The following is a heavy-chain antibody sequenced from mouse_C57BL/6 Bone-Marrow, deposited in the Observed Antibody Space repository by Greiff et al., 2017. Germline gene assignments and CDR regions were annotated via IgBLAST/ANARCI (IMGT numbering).Heavy chain of an antibody. V-gene: IGHV1-64*01. J-gene: IGHJ4*01. D-gene: IGHD1-1*01. Sequence: QVQLQQPGAELVKPGASVKLSCKASGYTFTSYWMHWVKQRPGQGLEWIGMIHPNSGSTNYNEKFKSKATLTVDKSSSTAYMQLSSLTSEDSAVYYCARGHYYGSSYAKDYWGQRTSVTVSS. CDR3: ARGHYYGSSYAKDY. CDR2: IHPNSGST. CDR1: GYTFTSYW.